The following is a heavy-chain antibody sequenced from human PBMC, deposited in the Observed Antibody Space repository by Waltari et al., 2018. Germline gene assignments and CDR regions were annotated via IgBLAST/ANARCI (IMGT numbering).Heavy chain of an antibody. CDR3: ASLYYDYVWGSYLDAFDI. CDR1: GYTFTGYY. V-gene: IGHV1-2*02. D-gene: IGHD3-16*02. Sequence: QVQLVQSGAEVKKPGASVKVSCKASGYTFTGYYMHWVRQAPGQGLEWMGCINPNSGGTNYAQKFQGRVTMTRDTSISTAYMELSRLRSDDTAVYYCASLYYDYVWGSYLDAFDIWGQGTMVTVSS. CDR2: INPNSGGT. J-gene: IGHJ3*02.